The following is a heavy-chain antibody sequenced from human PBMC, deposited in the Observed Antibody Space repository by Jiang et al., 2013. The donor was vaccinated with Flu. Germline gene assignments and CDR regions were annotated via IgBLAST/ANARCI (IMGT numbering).Heavy chain of an antibody. CDR3: ARDGNYYGSGSYYKKAYYYGMDV. V-gene: IGHV3-33*01. CDR2: IWYDGSNK. D-gene: IGHD3-10*01. CDR1: GFTFSSYG. J-gene: IGHJ6*02. Sequence: VVQPGRSLRLSCAASGFTFSSYGTHWVRQAPGKGLEWVAVIWYDGSNKYYADSVKGRFTISRDNSKNTLYLQMNSLRAEDTAVYYCARDGNYYGSGSYYKKAYYYGMDVWGQGTTVTVSS.